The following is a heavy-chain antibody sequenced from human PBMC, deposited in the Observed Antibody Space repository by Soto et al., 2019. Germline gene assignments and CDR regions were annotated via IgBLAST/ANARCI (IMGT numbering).Heavy chain of an antibody. J-gene: IGHJ6*02. CDR1: GFTFSSYA. V-gene: IGHV3-23*01. CDR3: AKEGPPGAYYYYGMDV. Sequence: GGSLRLSCAASGFTFSSYAMSWVRQAPGKGLEWVSAISGSGGSTYYADSVKGRFTISRDNSKNTLYLQMNSLRAEDTAVYYCAKEGPPGAYYYYGMDVWGQGTTVTVSS. CDR2: ISGSGGST. D-gene: IGHD1-26*01.